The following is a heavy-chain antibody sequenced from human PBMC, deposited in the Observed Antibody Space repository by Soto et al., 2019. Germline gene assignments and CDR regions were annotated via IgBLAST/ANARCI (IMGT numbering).Heavy chain of an antibody. J-gene: IGHJ6*02. CDR1: GYTFTSYD. D-gene: IGHD3-22*01. V-gene: IGHV1-8*01. Sequence: QVQLVQSGAEVKKPGASVKVSCKASGYTFTSYDINWVRQATGQGLEWMGWMNPNSGNTGYAQKFQGRVTMTRNTSISTAYMELSSLRSEDTAVYYCARLMYYYDSSGYYHAHYYYGMDVWGQGTTVTVSS. CDR2: MNPNSGNT. CDR3: ARLMYYYDSSGYYHAHYYYGMDV.